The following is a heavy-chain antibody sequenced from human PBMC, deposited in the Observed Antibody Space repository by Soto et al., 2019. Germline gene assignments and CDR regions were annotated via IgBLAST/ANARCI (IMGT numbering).Heavy chain of an antibody. J-gene: IGHJ4*02. Sequence: EVQLVESGGGLIKPGASLRLSCVASGFTFSDAWMKWVRHAPGKGLGWVGRIKSKANGGTTDYAAPLKGRVAIFRGDAAITVYLQMDSLQTEAPALYYCVYYRVSSGLRHFDYLGQGNLVTASS. D-gene: IGHD3-22*01. CDR1: GFTFSDAW. CDR2: IKSKANGGTT. V-gene: IGHV3-15*07. CDR3: VYYRVSSGLRHFDY.